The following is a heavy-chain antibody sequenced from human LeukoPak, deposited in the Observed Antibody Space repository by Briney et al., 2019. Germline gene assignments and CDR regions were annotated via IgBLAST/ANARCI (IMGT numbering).Heavy chain of an antibody. J-gene: IGHJ4*02. D-gene: IGHD1-26*01. Sequence: PVKASCKASGGTFSSYAISWVRQAPGQGLEWMGGIIPIFGTANYAQKFQGRVTITADESTSTAYMELSSLRSEDTAVYYCARGGGSYRLLLEYYFDYWGQGTLVTVAS. V-gene: IGHV1-69*13. CDR3: ARGGGSYRLLLEYYFDY. CDR2: IIPIFGTA. CDR1: GGTFSSYA.